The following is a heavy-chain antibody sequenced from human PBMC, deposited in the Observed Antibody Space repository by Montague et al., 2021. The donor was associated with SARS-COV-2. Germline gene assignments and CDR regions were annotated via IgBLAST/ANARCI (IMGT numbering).Heavy chain of an antibody. Sequence: SETLSLTCSVSGFSISSGFYWAWIRQSPGKGPEWIGTVYHSGYTXYNPSLKGRVTVSIDTSKNQFSLTVTSVPAADTAVYFCARRGYTGSDYFDYWGQGTLVTVSS. J-gene: IGHJ4*02. CDR3: ARRGYTGSDYFDY. CDR2: VYHSGYT. D-gene: IGHD5-12*01. CDR1: GFSISSGFY. V-gene: IGHV4-38-2*01.